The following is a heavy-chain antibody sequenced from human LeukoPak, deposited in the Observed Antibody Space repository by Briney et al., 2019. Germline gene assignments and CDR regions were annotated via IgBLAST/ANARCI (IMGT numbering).Heavy chain of an antibody. V-gene: IGHV4-59*01. Sequence: KASETLSLTCTVSGGSISSYYWSWIRQPPGKGLEWIGYIYYSGSTNYNPSLKSRVTISVDTSKNQFSLKLSSVTAADTAVYYCARDRGLEWFGEYYYGMDVWGQGTTVTVSS. CDR3: ARDRGLEWFGEYYYGMDV. J-gene: IGHJ6*02. CDR1: GGSISSYY. CDR2: IYYSGST. D-gene: IGHD3-10*01.